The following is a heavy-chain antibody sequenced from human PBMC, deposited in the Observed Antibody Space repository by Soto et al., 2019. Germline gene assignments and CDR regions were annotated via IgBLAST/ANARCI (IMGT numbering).Heavy chain of an antibody. Sequence: QLVESGGGLVQPGRSLRLSCVGSGLTLEDYGMHWVRQGPEKGLERVAGITWNGGPIGYAASVKGRFTISRDNSKNSLYLQMRGLRPEDTALYYCVKDRPDDSRCYSHYALDVWGQGTMVTVSS. J-gene: IGHJ6*02. D-gene: IGHD3-22*01. CDR1: GLTLEDYG. V-gene: IGHV3-9*01. CDR2: ITWNGGPI. CDR3: VKDRPDDSRCYSHYALDV.